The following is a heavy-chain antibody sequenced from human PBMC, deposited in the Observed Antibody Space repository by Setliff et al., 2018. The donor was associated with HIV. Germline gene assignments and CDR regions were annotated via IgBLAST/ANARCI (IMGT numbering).Heavy chain of an antibody. CDR2: IIPIFGTA. D-gene: IGHD3-10*01. Sequence: SVKVSCKASGGTFSSYAISWVRQAPGQGLEWMGGIIPIFGTANYAQKFQGRVTITTDESTSTAYMELSSLRSEDTAVYYCARGYYYGSGSLSADHYYYMDVWGKGTTVTSP. J-gene: IGHJ6*03. CDR3: ARGYYYGSGSLSADHYYYMDV. V-gene: IGHV1-69*05. CDR1: GGTFSSYA.